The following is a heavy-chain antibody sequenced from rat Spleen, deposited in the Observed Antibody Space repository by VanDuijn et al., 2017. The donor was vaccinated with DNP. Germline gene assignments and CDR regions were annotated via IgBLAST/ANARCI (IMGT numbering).Heavy chain of an antibody. V-gene: IGHV5-29*01. CDR1: GFTFSNYG. Sequence: EVQLVESGGGLVQPGRSLKLSCAASGFTFSNYGMAWVRQAPTKGLEWVATISYDGSSTYYRDSVKGRFTISRDNAKSTLYLQMDSLRSEDTATYYCARHSPDTTGIPLFDYWGQGVMVTVSS. D-gene: IGHD1-9*01. CDR3: ARHSPDTTGIPLFDY. J-gene: IGHJ2*01. CDR2: ISYDGSST.